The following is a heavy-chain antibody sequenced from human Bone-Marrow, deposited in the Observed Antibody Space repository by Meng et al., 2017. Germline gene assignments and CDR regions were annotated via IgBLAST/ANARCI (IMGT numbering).Heavy chain of an antibody. CDR3: ARDEDISAAGKLFGDY. CDR1: GYPFPHYC. Sequence: LVQSGAEVKKPVPSVKLPSKASGYPFPHYCLHWVRRAPGQGLEWMGRVNPKSGDTHYAQRFQGRVTMTGDTSISTAYMELSGLRSDDTAMYYCARDEDISAAGKLFGDYWGQGTLVTVSS. V-gene: IGHV1-2*06. CDR2: VNPKSGDT. D-gene: IGHD6-25*01. J-gene: IGHJ4*02.